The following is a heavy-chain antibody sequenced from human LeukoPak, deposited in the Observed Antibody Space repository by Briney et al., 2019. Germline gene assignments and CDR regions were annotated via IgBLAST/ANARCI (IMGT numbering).Heavy chain of an antibody. D-gene: IGHD2-2*01. CDR3: TRAPHPRCSSSGCYLDY. CDR1: GFTFGDYA. CDR2: IQAKAYGGAT. Sequence: PGRSLRLSCSPSGFTFGDYAMSWVRQAPGKGLEWVGFIQAKAYGGATKYAASVNGRFSISRDASQSIANLQMNDLKTEDTAVYYCTRAPHPRCSSSGCYLDYWGQGTLVTVSS. V-gene: IGHV3-49*04. J-gene: IGHJ4*02.